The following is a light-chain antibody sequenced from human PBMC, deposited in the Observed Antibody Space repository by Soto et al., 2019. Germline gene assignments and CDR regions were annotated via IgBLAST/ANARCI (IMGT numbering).Light chain of an antibody. Sequence: EIVMTQSPATLSVSPGEVATLSCRASQGIGDTLAWYQQKPGQTPRLLIYETSIRATGVPARFSGSRSVAEFTLTISSLQSEEFAVYYSQHYVNWPLTFGGGNKVESK. CDR1: QGIGDT. CDR2: ETS. V-gene: IGKV3-15*01. CDR3: QHYVNWPLT. J-gene: IGKJ4*01.